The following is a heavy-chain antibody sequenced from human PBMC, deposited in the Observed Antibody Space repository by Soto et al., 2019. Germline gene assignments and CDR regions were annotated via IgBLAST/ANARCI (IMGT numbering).Heavy chain of an antibody. CDR3: AKTAYDSSGYYYFDY. CDR1: GFTFTSNA. CDR2: ISGSGGSK. D-gene: IGHD3-22*01. V-gene: IGHV3-23*01. J-gene: IGHJ4*02. Sequence: EVQLLESGGGLVQPGGSLRLSCAASGFTFTSNAMSWVRQAPGKGLEWVSAISGSGGSKYYADSVKGRFTISRDNSKNTLYLQMNSLRAEDTAVYYCAKTAYDSSGYYYFDYWGQGTLVTVSS.